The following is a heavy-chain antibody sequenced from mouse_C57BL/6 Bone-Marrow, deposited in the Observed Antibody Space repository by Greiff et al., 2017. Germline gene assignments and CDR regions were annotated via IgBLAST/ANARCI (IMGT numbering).Heavy chain of an antibody. CDR2: INPSTGGT. D-gene: IGHD1-1*02. CDR1: GYSFTGYY. Sequence: EVQLQQSGPELVKPGASVKISCKASGYSFTGYYMNWVKQSPEKSLEWIGEINPSTGGTTYNQKFKAKATLTVDKSSSTAYMQLKSLTSEDSAVYYCARWLWSERHLDYWGQGTTLTVSS. J-gene: IGHJ2*01. CDR3: ARWLWSERHLDY. V-gene: IGHV1-42*01.